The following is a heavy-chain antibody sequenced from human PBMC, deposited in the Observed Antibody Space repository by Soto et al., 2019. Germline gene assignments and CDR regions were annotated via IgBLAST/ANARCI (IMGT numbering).Heavy chain of an antibody. CDR3: VRDSAATGTPYYYYYGMDV. V-gene: IGHV4-4*07. Sequence: SETLSLTCTVSGASITSYYWSWVRQPATKGLEWIGRLYTSGSTTYNPSLKSRVTMSRDTSKDQFSLSLTSLTAADSAVYYCVRDSAATGTPYYYYYGMDVWGQGTTVTVSS. J-gene: IGHJ6*02. D-gene: IGHD6-13*01. CDR2: LYTSGST. CDR1: GASITSYY.